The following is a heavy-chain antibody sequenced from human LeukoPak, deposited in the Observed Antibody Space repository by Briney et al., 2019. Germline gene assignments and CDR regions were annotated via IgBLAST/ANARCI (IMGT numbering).Heavy chain of an antibody. CDR2: INSDGSST. CDR3: ARDLAMVHFDY. Sequence: GGSLRLSCAASGFTFSSYWMHWVRQTPGKGLVWVSRINSDGSSTSYADSVKGRFTISRDNAKNSLYLQMNSLRGEDTAVYYCARDLAMVHFDYWGQGTLVTVSS. J-gene: IGHJ4*02. CDR1: GFTFSSYW. D-gene: IGHD5-18*01. V-gene: IGHV3-74*01.